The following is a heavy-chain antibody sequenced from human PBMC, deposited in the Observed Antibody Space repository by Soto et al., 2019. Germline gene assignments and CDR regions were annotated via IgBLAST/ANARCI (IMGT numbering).Heavy chain of an antibody. CDR2: IITIFGTA. Sequence: QVQLVQSGAEVKKPGSSVKVSCKASGGTFSSYGISWVRQAPGQGLEWMGGIITIFGTANYALKFQGRVTITADESTSTAYMELSSLRSEDTAVYYCATPRGHDYGDFGAFDIWGQGTMVTVSS. D-gene: IGHD4-17*01. CDR1: GGTFSSYG. V-gene: IGHV1-69*01. CDR3: ATPRGHDYGDFGAFDI. J-gene: IGHJ3*02.